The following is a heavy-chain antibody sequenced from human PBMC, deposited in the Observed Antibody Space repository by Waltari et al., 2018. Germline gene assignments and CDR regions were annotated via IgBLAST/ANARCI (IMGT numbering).Heavy chain of an antibody. CDR1: GFTFSRSW. V-gene: IGHV3-7*01. Sequence: EVQLVESGGDLVQPGGSLRLSCAASGFTFSRSWMTWVRQAPGKGRGWVGNRQQNGSEKWDADSVRGRFTISRDNAMNSLYLQMNSLRVEDTAVYYCARDLVATPPWGQGTLVTVSS. D-gene: IGHD2-21*02. J-gene: IGHJ5*02. CDR3: ARDLVATPP. CDR2: RQQNGSEK.